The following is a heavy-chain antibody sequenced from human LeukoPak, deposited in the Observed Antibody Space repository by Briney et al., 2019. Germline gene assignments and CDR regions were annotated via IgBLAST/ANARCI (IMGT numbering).Heavy chain of an antibody. D-gene: IGHD2-2*01. CDR2: IIPIFGTA. CDR3: ARDRDVVVPAAIRDYDAFDI. CDR1: GGTFSSYA. J-gene: IGHJ3*02. V-gene: IGHV1-69*13. Sequence: SAKVSCKASGGTFSSYAISWVRQAPGQGLEWMGGIIPIFGTANYEQKFQGRVTITADESTSTAYMGLSSLRSEDTAVYYCARDRDVVVPAAIRDYDAFDIWGQGTMVTVSS.